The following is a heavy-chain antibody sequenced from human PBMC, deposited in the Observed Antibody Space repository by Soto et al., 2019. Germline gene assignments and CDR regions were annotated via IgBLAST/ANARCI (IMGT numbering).Heavy chain of an antibody. CDR2: IMPVFPTP. CDR1: GGTFSTSA. D-gene: IGHD1-1*01. Sequence: QVQLVQSGAEVKKPGSSVKVACKASGGTFSTSAISWVRQAPGQGLEWVGGIMPVFPTPDYAESFQGRVTITTDESTSTAYLELTSLRADDTDVYYCARDKDRLQLGGNYYYILDVWGQGTAITVSS. CDR3: ARDKDRLQLGGNYYYILDV. V-gene: IGHV1-69*05. J-gene: IGHJ6*02.